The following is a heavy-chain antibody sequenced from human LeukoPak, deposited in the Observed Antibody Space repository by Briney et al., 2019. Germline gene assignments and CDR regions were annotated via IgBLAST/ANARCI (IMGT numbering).Heavy chain of an antibody. CDR1: GDTFTSYD. D-gene: IGHD6-13*01. Sequence: GASVRVSCKASGDTFTSYDINWVRQATGQGLEWMGWMNPNSGNTGYAQRLQGRVMTRNTSISTAYMELSSLRSEDTAVYYCARGRGSSWYGDWGQGTLVTVSS. J-gene: IGHJ4*02. CDR3: ARGRGSSWYGD. CDR2: MNPNSGNT. V-gene: IGHV1-8*01.